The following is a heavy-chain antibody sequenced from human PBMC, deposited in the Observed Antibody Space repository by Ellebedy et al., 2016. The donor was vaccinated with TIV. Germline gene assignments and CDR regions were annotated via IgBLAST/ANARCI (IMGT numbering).Heavy chain of an antibody. Sequence: GESLKISCAASGFTFSSYAMSWVRQAPGKGLEWVSAISGSGGSTYYADSVKGRFTISRDNSKNTLYLQMNSLRAEDTAVYYCAKSKRSYYENWGQGTLVTVSS. CDR1: GFTFSSYA. D-gene: IGHD1-26*01. J-gene: IGHJ4*02. CDR2: ISGSGGST. CDR3: AKSKRSYYEN. V-gene: IGHV3-23*01.